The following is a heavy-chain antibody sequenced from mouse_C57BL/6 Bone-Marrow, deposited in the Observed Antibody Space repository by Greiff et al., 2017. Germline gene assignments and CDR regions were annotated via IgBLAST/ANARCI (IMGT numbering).Heavy chain of an antibody. D-gene: IGHD2-5*01. CDR1: GYTFTSYW. CDR2: IYPGSGST. CDR3: ARPYYSNYWYFDV. V-gene: IGHV1-55*01. J-gene: IGHJ1*03. Sequence: VQLQEPGAELVKPGASVKMSCKASGYTFTSYWITWVKQRPGQGLEWIGDIYPGSGSTNYNEKFKSKATLTVDTSSSTAYMQLSSLTSEDSAVYYCARPYYSNYWYFDVWGTGTTVTDSS.